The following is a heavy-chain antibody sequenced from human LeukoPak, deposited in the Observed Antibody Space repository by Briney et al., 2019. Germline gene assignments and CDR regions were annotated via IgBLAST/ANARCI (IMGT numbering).Heavy chain of an antibody. V-gene: IGHV3-15*01. CDR2: IKSKTEGGTT. CDR1: GFTVSNAW. D-gene: IGHD3-10*01. CDR3: TTAMYYGSGSYYGINWFDP. J-gene: IGHJ5*02. Sequence: GGSLRLSCAASGFTVSNAWMSWVRQAPGKGLEWVGRIKSKTEGGTTDYAAPVKGRFTISRDDSKNTLYLQMNSLKTEDTAVYYCTTAMYYGSGSYYGINWFDPWGQGTLVTVSS.